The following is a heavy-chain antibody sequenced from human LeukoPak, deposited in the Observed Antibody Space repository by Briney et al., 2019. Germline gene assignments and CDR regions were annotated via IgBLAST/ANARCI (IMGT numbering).Heavy chain of an antibody. Sequence: SETLSLTCTVSGYSISSGYYWGWIRQPPGKGLEWIGSIYHSGSTYYNPSLKSRVTISVDTSKNQFSLKLSSVTAADTAVYYCARVMVRGVITYWGQGTLVTVSS. CDR2: IYHSGST. CDR3: ARVMVRGVITY. V-gene: IGHV4-38-2*02. D-gene: IGHD3-10*01. J-gene: IGHJ4*02. CDR1: GYSISSGYY.